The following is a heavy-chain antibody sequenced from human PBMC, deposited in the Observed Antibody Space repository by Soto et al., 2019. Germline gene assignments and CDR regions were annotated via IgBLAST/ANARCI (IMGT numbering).Heavy chain of an antibody. J-gene: IGHJ4*02. Sequence: SETLSLTCTVSGGSISSSSYYWGWIRQPPGKGLEWIGSIYYSGSTYYNTSLKSRVTISVDTSKNQFSLKLSSVTAADTAVYYCAGHTIAVAGYYFDYWGQGTLVTVSS. CDR1: GGSISSSSYY. CDR3: AGHTIAVAGYYFDY. D-gene: IGHD6-19*01. CDR2: IYYSGST. V-gene: IGHV4-39*01.